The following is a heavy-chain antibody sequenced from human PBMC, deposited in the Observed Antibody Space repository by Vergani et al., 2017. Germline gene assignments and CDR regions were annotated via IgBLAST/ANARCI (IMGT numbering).Heavy chain of an antibody. V-gene: IGHV1-2*02. CDR2: INPNSGGT. J-gene: IGHJ5*02. D-gene: IGHD3-22*01. CDR3: ARERSAVVVITTPWFDP. CDR1: GYTFTSYG. Sequence: QVQLVQSGAEVKKPGASVKVSCKASGYTFTSYGISWVRQAPGQGLEWMGWINPNSGGTHYPQKFQGRVTMTRDTSISTAYMELSRLRSDDTAVYYCARERSAVVVITTPWFDPWGQGTLVTVS.